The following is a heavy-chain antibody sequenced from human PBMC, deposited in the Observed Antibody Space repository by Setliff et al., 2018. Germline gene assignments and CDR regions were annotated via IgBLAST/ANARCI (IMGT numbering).Heavy chain of an antibody. J-gene: IGHJ4*02. CDR3: ARDLGHGGDSDY. D-gene: IGHD2-21*02. CDR1: GDSMSFSY. Sequence: NPSETLSLTCSVSGDSMSFSYGGWIRQPPGKGLEWIGSIYHSGTTYYNPSLKSRLTISRDTSKNQVSLKLNSVTATDTAVYYCARDLGHGGDSDYWGQGILVTVSS. CDR2: IYHSGTT. V-gene: IGHV4-38-2*02.